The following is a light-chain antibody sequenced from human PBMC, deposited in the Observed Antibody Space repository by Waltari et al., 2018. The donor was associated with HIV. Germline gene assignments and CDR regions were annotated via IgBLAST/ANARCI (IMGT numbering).Light chain of an antibody. V-gene: IGLV2-8*01. J-gene: IGLJ1*01. CDR1: TSDIGGYNY. CDR2: DVT. CDR3: NRYAGSSKSYV. Sequence: QSALTQPPSASGSPGQSVTISCTGTTSDIGGYNYVSWYQQHPGEAPRLIIYDVTKRPSGVPDRFSGSKSGNTASLTGCGRRAEDEAEYYCNRYAGSSKSYVFGTGNKDTGL.